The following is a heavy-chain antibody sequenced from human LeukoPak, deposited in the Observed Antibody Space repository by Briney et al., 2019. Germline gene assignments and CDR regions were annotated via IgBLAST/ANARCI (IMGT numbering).Heavy chain of an antibody. V-gene: IGHV3-7*01. CDR1: GFPFSSYW. Sequence: GGSLRLSCVASGFPFSSYWMSWVRQAPGKGLEWVANIKQDGSDKYYVDSVKGRFTISRDNAKNTLYLQMNSLRAEDAAVYYCVRDMGYYDKVWGQGTLVTVSS. CDR3: VRDMGYYDKV. J-gene: IGHJ4*02. D-gene: IGHD3-22*01. CDR2: IKQDGSDK.